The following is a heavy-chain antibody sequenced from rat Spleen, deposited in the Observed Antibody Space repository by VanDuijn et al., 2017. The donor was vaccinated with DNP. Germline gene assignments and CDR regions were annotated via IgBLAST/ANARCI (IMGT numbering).Heavy chain of an antibody. J-gene: IGHJ3*01. D-gene: IGHD1-2*01. CDR2: ITSEGSNI. Sequence: EVKLVESGGGLVQPGRSLRLSCAASGFTFSNYDMAWVRQAPKKGLECVATITSEGSNIYYRDSVKGRFTISRDNAKDTLYLQGDSLRSEDTATYYCVRPLGYSSYGFAYWGQGTLVTVSS. V-gene: IGHV5-7*01. CDR1: GFTFSNYD. CDR3: VRPLGYSSYGFAY.